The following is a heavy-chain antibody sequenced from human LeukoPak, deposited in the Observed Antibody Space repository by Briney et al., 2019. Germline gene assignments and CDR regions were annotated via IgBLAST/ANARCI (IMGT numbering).Heavy chain of an antibody. CDR3: AKDCSSTSCPTSDY. V-gene: IGHV3-23*01. CDR2: ISGSGVST. D-gene: IGHD2-2*01. Sequence: GGSLRLSCEASGFTFNIYSMSWVRQAPGKGLEWVSAISGSGVSTYYADSVKGRFTISRDNSKNTLYLQMNSLRAEDTAVYYCAKDCSSTSCPTSDYWGQGTLVTVSS. J-gene: IGHJ4*02. CDR1: GFTFNIYS.